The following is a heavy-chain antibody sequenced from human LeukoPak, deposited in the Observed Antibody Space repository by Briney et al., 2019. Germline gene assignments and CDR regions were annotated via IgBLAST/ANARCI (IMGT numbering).Heavy chain of an antibody. V-gene: IGHV4-30-2*01. J-gene: IGHJ3*02. CDR1: GGSISSGGYS. Sequence: PSETLSLTCAVSGGSISSGGYSWSWIRQPPGKGLEWIGYIYHSGSTYYNPSLKSRVTISVDRSKNQFSLKLSSVTAADTAVYYCAREGASDTAMVTSGAFDIWGQGTMVTVSS. D-gene: IGHD5-18*01. CDR3: AREGASDTAMVTSGAFDI. CDR2: IYHSGST.